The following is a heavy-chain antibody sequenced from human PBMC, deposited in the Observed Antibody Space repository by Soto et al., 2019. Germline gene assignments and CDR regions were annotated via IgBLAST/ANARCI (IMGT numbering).Heavy chain of an antibody. J-gene: IGHJ4*01. CDR2: ISTTGGHV. D-gene: IGHD7-27*01. CDR1: GFLFRNYE. V-gene: IGHV3-48*03. Sequence: EVRLLESGGDLVKSGGSLRLSCVGSGFLFRNYEMNWVRQAPGKGLEWLAHISTTGGHVSESDSVNGRFTISRDNTKPTLYLQMNSLRTEDTGVYYCVSQPHWAPPFESWAHGTLVNVS. CDR3: VSQPHWAPPFES.